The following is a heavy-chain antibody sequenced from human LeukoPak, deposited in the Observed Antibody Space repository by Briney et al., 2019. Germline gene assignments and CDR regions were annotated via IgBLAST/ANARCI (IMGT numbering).Heavy chain of an antibody. CDR2: ISYDGSNK. CDR1: GFTFSSYA. V-gene: IGHV3-30*01. D-gene: IGHD1-26*01. Sequence: GRSLRLSCAASGFTFSSYAMHWVRQAPGKGLGWVAVISYDGSNKYYADSVKGRFTISRDNSKNTLYLQMNSLRAEDTAVYYCARGAKAWELLNVYWGQGTLVTVSS. CDR3: ARGAKAWELLNVY. J-gene: IGHJ4*02.